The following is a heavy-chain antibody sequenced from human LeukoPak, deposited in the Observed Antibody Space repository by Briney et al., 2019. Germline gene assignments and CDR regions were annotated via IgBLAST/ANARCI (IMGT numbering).Heavy chain of an antibody. V-gene: IGHV4-4*07. J-gene: IGHJ5*02. D-gene: IGHD6-13*01. CDR2: IYTSGST. Sequence: SGTLSLTCTVSGGSISSYYWSWIRQPAGKGLEWIGRIYTSGSTNYNPSLKSRVTISVDTSKNQFSLKLSSVTAADTAVYYCARGSRIAAAGKGGWFDPWGQGTLVTVSS. CDR1: GGSISSYY. CDR3: ARGSRIAAAGKGGWFDP.